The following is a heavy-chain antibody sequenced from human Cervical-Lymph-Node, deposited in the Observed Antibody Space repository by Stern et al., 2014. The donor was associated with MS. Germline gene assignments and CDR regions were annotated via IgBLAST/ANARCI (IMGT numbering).Heavy chain of an antibody. V-gene: IGHV3-30*04. CDR1: GFTFSNYA. CDR2: ISYDGSNK. D-gene: IGHD2-21*02. J-gene: IGHJ4*02. CDR3: ARDSLSHSRWVTGESYYFDF. Sequence: VQLVESGGGVVQPGRSLRLSCAASGFTFSNYAMHWVRQAPGKGLEWVAVISYDGSNKYYADSVKGRFTISRDNSRNTLYLQMNSLRPEDTAVYFCARDSLSHSRWVTGESYYFDFWGQGTLVTVSS.